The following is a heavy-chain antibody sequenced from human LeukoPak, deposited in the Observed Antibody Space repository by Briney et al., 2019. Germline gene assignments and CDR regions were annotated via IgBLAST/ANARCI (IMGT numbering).Heavy chain of an antibody. Sequence: GGSLRLSCAASGFTFDDYAMHWVRQAPGKGLEWVSGISWNSGSIGYADSVKGRFTISRDNAKNSLYLQMNSLRAEDTALYYCAKDTGITMMVDDGGIDYWGQGTLVTVSS. CDR2: ISWNSGSI. J-gene: IGHJ4*02. CDR3: AKDTGITMMVDDGGIDY. D-gene: IGHD3-22*01. V-gene: IGHV3-9*01. CDR1: GFTFDDYA.